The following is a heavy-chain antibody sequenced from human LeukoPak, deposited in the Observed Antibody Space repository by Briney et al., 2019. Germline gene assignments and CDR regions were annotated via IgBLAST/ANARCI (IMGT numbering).Heavy chain of an antibody. V-gene: IGHV3-23*01. CDR2: ISGSGSGGST. CDR3: AKKKYGSGNYYFEY. J-gene: IGHJ4*02. CDR1: GFTFSSSA. D-gene: IGHD3-10*01. Sequence: GGSLRLSCAASGFTFSSSALSWVRQAPGKGLEWVSNISGSGSGGSTYYADSVKGRFTISRDNSKNTLYLQMNSLRAEDTAVYYCAKKKYGSGNYYFEYWGQGTLVTVSS.